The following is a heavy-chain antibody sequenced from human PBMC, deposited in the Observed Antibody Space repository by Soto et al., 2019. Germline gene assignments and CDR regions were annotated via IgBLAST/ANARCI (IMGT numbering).Heavy chain of an antibody. CDR2: INPSGGST. J-gene: IGHJ4*02. CDR3: AGDRTVTFPFDY. V-gene: IGHV1-46*01. CDR1: GYTFTSYY. Sequence: QVQLVQSGAEVKKPGASVKVSCKASGYTFTSYYMHWVRQAPGQGLEWMGIINPSGGSTSYAQKFQGRVTMTRDTSTSTVYMELSSLRSEDTAVYYCAGDRTVTFPFDYWGQGTLVTVSS. D-gene: IGHD4-17*01.